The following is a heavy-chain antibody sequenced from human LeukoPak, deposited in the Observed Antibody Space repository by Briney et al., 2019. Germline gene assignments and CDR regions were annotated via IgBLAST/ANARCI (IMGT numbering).Heavy chain of an antibody. J-gene: IGHJ4*02. CDR1: GFTFSSYA. CDR2: ISGSGGST. V-gene: IGHV3-23*01. CDR3: AKPLYSSSWYGRPGDY. D-gene: IGHD6-13*01. Sequence: GGSLRLSCAASGFTFSSYAMSWVRQAPGKGLEWVSTISGSGGSTYYADSVKGRFTLSRDNSKNTLYLQMNSLRAEDTAVYYCAKPLYSSSWYGRPGDYWGQGTLVTVSS.